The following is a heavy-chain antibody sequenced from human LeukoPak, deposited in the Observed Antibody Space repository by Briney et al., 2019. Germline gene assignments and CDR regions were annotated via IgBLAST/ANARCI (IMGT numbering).Heavy chain of an antibody. D-gene: IGHD2-8*02. J-gene: IGHJ4*02. CDR1: GFTVSSNS. Sequence: PGGSLRLSCAASGFTVSSNSMSWVRQAPGKGLEWVSLISSGGGTYYADSVKGRFTISRDNSKNTLYLQMNSLRAEDTAVFYCARDWGGMPFDSWGQGTLVTVSS. V-gene: IGHV3-66*01. CDR2: ISSGGGT. CDR3: ARDWGGMPFDS.